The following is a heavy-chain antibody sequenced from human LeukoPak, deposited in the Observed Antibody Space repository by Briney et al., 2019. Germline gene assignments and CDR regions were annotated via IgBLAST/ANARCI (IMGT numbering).Heavy chain of an antibody. CDR3: ARDLHRGGIQLWFAGDY. D-gene: IGHD5-18*01. CDR1: GYTFTSYG. V-gene: IGHV1-18*01. J-gene: IGHJ4*02. Sequence: GASVKVSCKASGYTFTSYGISWVRQAPGQGLEWMGWISAYNGNTNYAQKLQGRVTMTTDTSTSTAYMELRSLRSDDTAVCYCARDLHRGGIQLWFAGDYWGQGTLVTVSS. CDR2: ISAYNGNT.